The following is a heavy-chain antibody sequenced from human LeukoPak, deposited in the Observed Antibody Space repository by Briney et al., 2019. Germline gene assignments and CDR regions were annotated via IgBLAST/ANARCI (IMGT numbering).Heavy chain of an antibody. D-gene: IGHD3-22*01. CDR3: ARDVSGDYDTFDY. V-gene: IGHV4-38-2*02. CDR1: GYSISSGYY. Sequence: PSETLSLTCAVSGYSISSGYYWGWIRPPPGKGLEWIGSVYRSGSTYYNPPLKSRVTISVDTSKNQFSLKLRSVTASDTAVYYCARDVSGDYDTFDYWGQGTLVTVSS. CDR2: VYRSGST. J-gene: IGHJ4*02.